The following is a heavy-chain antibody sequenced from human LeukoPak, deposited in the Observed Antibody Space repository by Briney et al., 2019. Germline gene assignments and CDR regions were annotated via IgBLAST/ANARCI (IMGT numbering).Heavy chain of an antibody. CDR1: GVTFSSYA. CDR2: ISYDGSEK. J-gene: IGHJ4*02. D-gene: IGHD3-22*01. V-gene: IGHV3-30-3*01. CDR3: TYEQRAPYYFDY. Sequence: GRSLRLSCAASGVTFSSYAMHWVRQAPGKGLELAALISYDGSEKYYADSVKGRFTISRDNSKNTLYLQMNSLRAEDTAVYYCTYEQRAPYYFDYWGQGTLVTVSS.